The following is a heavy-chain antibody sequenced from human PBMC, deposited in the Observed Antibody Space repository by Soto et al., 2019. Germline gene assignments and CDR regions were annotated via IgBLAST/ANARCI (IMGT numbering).Heavy chain of an antibody. CDR2: IWYDGSNK. D-gene: IGHD4-17*01. CDR1: GFTFSSYG. CDR3: ATDYGDSNADY. V-gene: IGHV3-33*01. Sequence: QVQLVESGGGVVQPGRSLRLSCAASGFTFSSYGMHWVRQAPGKGLEWVAVIWYDGSNKYYADSVKGRFTISRDNSKNTLYLQMNSLRAEDTPVYYCATDYGDSNADYWGQGTLVTVSS. J-gene: IGHJ4*02.